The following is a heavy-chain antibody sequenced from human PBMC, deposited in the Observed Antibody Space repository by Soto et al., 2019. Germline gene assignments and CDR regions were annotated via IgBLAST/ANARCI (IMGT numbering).Heavy chain of an antibody. CDR2: MNPNSGNT. CDR1: GYTFPSYD. CDR3: AREHYGNSAWFDP. V-gene: IGHV1-8*01. D-gene: IGHD3-10*01. J-gene: IGHJ5*02. Sequence: QVQLVQSGAEVKKPGASVKVSCKASGYTFPSYDINWVRQATGQGLEWMGWMNPNSGNTGYAQKFQGSDTLTRNTSISTAYMELSSLRSEDTAVYYCAREHYGNSAWFDPWGQGTLVTVSS.